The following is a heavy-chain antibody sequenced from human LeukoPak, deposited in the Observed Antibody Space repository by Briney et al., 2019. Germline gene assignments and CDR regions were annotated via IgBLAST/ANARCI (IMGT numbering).Heavy chain of an antibody. CDR3: ARGDYDSSGYIFDY. V-gene: IGHV4-34*01. CDR2: INHSGST. Sequence: PSETLSLTCAVYGGSFSGYCWSWIRQPPGKGLEWIGEINHSGSTNYNPSLKSRVTISVDTSKNQFSLKLSSVTAADTAVYYCARGDYDSSGYIFDYWGQGTLVTVSS. CDR1: GGSFSGYC. D-gene: IGHD3-22*01. J-gene: IGHJ4*02.